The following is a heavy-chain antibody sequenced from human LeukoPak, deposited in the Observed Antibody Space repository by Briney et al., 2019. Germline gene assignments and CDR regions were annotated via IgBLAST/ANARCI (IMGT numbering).Heavy chain of an antibody. D-gene: IGHD1/OR15-1a*01. V-gene: IGHV3-30*18. Sequence: GRFLRLSCAASGFTFSSYDMHWVRQAPGKGLEWVAVISYDGSNKYYADSVKGRFTISRDNSKNTLYLQMNSLRAEDTAVYYCAKQQQGFFDYWGQGTLVTVSS. CDR1: GFTFSSYD. CDR3: AKQQQGFFDY. CDR2: ISYDGSNK. J-gene: IGHJ4*02.